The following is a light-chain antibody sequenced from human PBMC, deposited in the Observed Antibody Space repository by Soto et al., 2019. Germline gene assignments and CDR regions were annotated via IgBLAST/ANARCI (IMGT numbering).Light chain of an antibody. J-gene: IGKJ1*01. CDR3: QQSYSTPRT. CDR1: QDISNY. V-gene: IGKV1-39*01. CDR2: AAS. Sequence: IQMAHSPSSRSATVGGGATITCQASQDISNYLNWYQQKPGKAPKLLIYAASSLQSGVPSRFSGSGSGTDFTLTISSLQPEDFATYYCQQSYSTPRTFGQGTKVDIK.